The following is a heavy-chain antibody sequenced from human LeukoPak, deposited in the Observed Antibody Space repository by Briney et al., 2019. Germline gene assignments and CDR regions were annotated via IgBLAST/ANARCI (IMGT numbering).Heavy chain of an antibody. D-gene: IGHD3-22*01. CDR2: IYTSGST. CDR1: GGSISSYY. Sequence: SSETLSLTCTVSGGSISSYYWSWIRQPAGKGLEWIGRIYTSGSTNYYPSLKSRVTMSVDTSKNQFSLKLSSVTAADTAVYYCARVPYYYDSSGYYEVGAFDIWGQGTMVTVSS. V-gene: IGHV4-4*07. CDR3: ARVPYYYDSSGYYEVGAFDI. J-gene: IGHJ3*02.